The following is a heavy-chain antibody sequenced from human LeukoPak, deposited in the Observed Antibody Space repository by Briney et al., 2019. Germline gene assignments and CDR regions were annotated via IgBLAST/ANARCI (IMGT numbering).Heavy chain of an antibody. CDR3: ARIDNVDYFDY. CDR1: GGSFSGYY. J-gene: IGHJ4*02. V-gene: IGHV4-34*01. D-gene: IGHD2-21*01. CDR2: INHSGST. Sequence: SETLSLTCAVYGGSFSGYYWSWIRQPPGKGLEWIGEINHSGSTNYNPSLKSRVTISVATSKNQFSLKLSSVTAADTAVYYCARIDNVDYFDYWGQGTLVTVSS.